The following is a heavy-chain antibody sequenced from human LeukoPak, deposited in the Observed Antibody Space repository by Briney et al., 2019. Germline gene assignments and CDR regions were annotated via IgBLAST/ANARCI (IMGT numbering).Heavy chain of an antibody. D-gene: IGHD6-13*01. J-gene: IGHJ4*02. CDR2: INHSGST. CDR3: ARGPVIAAAGMGY. Sequence: PSETLSLTCAVYGGSFSGYYWSWIRQPPGQGLEWIGEINHSGSTNYNPSLKSRVTISVDTSKNQFSLKLSSVTAADTAVYYCARGPVIAAAGMGYWGQGTLVTVSS. V-gene: IGHV4-34*01. CDR1: GGSFSGYY.